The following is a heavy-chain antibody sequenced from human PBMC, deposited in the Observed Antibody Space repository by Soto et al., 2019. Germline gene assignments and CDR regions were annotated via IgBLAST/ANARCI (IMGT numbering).Heavy chain of an antibody. CDR3: AREANNYYGMHV. J-gene: IGHJ6*02. V-gene: IGHV4-30-4*01. CDR1: GASISSDDYY. Sequence: PPETLSLTCSISGASISSDDYYWSWFRQPPGKGLEWIGYISYSGSTYDTPSLKSRITISGDTSKTQFSLILSSVTDAETAVFDCAREANNYYGMHVGRQVNTVAVSS. CDR2: ISYSGST.